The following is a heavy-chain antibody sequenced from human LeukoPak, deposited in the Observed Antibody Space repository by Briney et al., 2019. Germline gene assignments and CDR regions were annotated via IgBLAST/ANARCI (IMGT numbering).Heavy chain of an antibody. CDR1: GFTFSNYW. J-gene: IGHJ4*02. V-gene: IGHV3-7*01. CDR2: INEDGSEK. CDR3: ARDKY. Sequence: GGSLRLSCATAGFTFSNYWMSWVRQAPGKGLEWVANINEDGSEKYYVDSVKGRFTISTDNAKSSLYLQMNSLTAEDTAVYYCARDKYWGQGTLVTVSS.